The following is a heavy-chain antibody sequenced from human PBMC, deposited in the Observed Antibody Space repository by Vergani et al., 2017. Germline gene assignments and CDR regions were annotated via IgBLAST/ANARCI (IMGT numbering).Heavy chain of an antibody. CDR3: ASSNYYDSSGPDAFDI. CDR2: IYHSGST. V-gene: IGHV4-4*02. D-gene: IGHD3-22*01. Sequence: QVQLQESGPGLVKPSGTLSLTCAVSGGSISSSNWWSWVRQPPGKGLEWIGEIYHSGSTNYNPSLKSRVTISVDKSKNQVSLKLSSVTAADTAVYYCASSNYYDSSGPDAFDIWGQGTMVTVSS. J-gene: IGHJ3*02. CDR1: GGSISSSNW.